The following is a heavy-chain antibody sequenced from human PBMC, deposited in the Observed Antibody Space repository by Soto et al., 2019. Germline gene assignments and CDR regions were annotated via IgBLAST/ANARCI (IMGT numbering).Heavy chain of an antibody. CDR2: INHSGST. D-gene: IGHD4-17*01. V-gene: IGHV4-34*01. CDR1: GGSFSGYY. CDR3: ARGLFATVATKRYYYYGMDV. Sequence: LSLTCAVYGGSFSGYYWSWIRQPPGKGLEWIGEINHSGSTNYNPSLKSRVTISVDTSKNQFSLKLSSVTAADTAVYYCARGLFATVATKRYYYYGMDVWGQGTTVTVSS. J-gene: IGHJ6*02.